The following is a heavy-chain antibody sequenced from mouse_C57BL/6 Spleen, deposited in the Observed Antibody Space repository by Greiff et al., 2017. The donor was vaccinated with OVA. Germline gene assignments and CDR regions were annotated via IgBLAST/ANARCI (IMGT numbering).Heavy chain of an antibody. CDR3: ARTDYYGSSWFAY. V-gene: IGHV5-17*01. CDR2: ISSGSSTI. Sequence: EVMLVESGGGLVKPGGSLKLSCAASGFTFSDYGMHWVRQAPEKGLEWVAYISSGSSTIYYADTVKGRLTISRDNAKNTLFLQMTSLRSEDTAMYYCARTDYYGSSWFAYWGQGTLVTVSA. D-gene: IGHD1-1*01. J-gene: IGHJ3*01. CDR1: GFTFSDYG.